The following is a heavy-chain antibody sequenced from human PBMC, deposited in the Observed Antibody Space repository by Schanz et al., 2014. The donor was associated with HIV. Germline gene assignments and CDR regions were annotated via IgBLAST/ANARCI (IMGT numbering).Heavy chain of an antibody. V-gene: IGHV4-31*03. Sequence: QVQLQESGPGLVKPSQTLSLTCPVSGGSISSGGYYWSWIRQHPGKGLEWIGYIYYSGSTYYNPSRKSRVTIPVDTSKNQFSLKLSSVTAADTAVYYCARDIPRDTVTRYYGMDVWGQGTTVTVSS. D-gene: IGHD4-4*01. J-gene: IGHJ6*02. CDR2: IYYSGST. CDR3: ARDIPRDTVTRYYGMDV. CDR1: GGSISSGGYY.